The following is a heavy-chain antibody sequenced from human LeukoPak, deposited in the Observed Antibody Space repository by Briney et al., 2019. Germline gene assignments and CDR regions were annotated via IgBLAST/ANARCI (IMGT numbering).Heavy chain of an antibody. CDR2: IRYDGRDK. Sequence: PGGSLRLSCAASGFIFSDYGMHWVRQAPGKGPKWVAFIRYDGRDKYYADSVKGRFTISRDNSRNTLYLQMNSLRADDTAVYYCANEYYYDSRGYSGYFDDWGQGTLVTVSS. J-gene: IGHJ4*02. V-gene: IGHV3-30*02. CDR1: GFIFSDYG. D-gene: IGHD3-22*01. CDR3: ANEYYYDSRGYSGYFDD.